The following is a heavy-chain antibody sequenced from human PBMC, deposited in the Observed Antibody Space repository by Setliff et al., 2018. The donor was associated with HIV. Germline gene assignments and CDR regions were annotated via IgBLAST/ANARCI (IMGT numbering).Heavy chain of an antibody. J-gene: IGHJ4*02. D-gene: IGHD6-19*01. CDR3: TRGRYSSGWSDY. CDR2: IRSKAYGGTT. V-gene: IGHV3-49*04. CDR1: GFTFGDYA. Sequence: GGSLRLSCTASGFTFGDYAMNWVRQAPGKGLEWVGFIRSKAYGGTTEYAASVKGRFTISRDDSKSIAYLQMNSLKTEDTAVYYCTRGRYSSGWSDYWGQGTLVTVSS.